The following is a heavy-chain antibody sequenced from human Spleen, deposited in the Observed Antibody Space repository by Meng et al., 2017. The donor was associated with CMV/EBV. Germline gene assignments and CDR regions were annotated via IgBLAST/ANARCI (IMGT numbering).Heavy chain of an antibody. CDR2: IKRNTDGGTA. CDR1: GFTFSNAW. Sequence: GGSLRLSCVASGFTFSNAWMSWVRQAPGKGLEWVGRIKRNTDGGTADYAAPVKGRFTISRDDSENIMYLQIRSLKTEDTAVYYCTRLRGVGLMGYFDSWGQGTLVTVSS. CDR3: TRLRGVGLMGYFDS. D-gene: IGHD3-10*01. J-gene: IGHJ4*02. V-gene: IGHV3-15*01.